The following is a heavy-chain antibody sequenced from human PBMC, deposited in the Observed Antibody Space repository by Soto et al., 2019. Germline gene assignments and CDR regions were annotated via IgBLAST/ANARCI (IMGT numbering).Heavy chain of an antibody. CDR1: VYTFTSYG. D-gene: IGHD2-8*01. CDR3: ARDRNYCTNGVCYIKFYYYYGIDV. CDR2: ISAYNGNT. Sequence: XSVKVSCKASVYTFTSYGISWVRQAPGQGLEWMGWISAYNGNTNYAQKLQGRVTMTTDTSTSTAYMELRSLRSDDTAVYYCARDRNYCTNGVCYIKFYYYYGIDVWGQGTTVTASS. V-gene: IGHV1-18*01. J-gene: IGHJ6*02.